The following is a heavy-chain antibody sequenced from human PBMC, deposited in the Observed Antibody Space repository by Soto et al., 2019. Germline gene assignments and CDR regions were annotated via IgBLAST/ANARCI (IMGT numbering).Heavy chain of an antibody. J-gene: IGHJ6*02. CDR1: GYTLTELS. Sequence: ASVKVSCKVSGYTLTELSMHWVRQAPGKGLEWMGGFDPEDGETIYAQKFQGRVTMTEDTSTDTAYMELSSLRSEDTAVYYCATCVYGSGSYLGPWCDYYGMDVWGQGTTVTVSS. CDR3: ATCVYGSGSYLGPWCDYYGMDV. V-gene: IGHV1-24*01. CDR2: FDPEDGET. D-gene: IGHD3-10*01.